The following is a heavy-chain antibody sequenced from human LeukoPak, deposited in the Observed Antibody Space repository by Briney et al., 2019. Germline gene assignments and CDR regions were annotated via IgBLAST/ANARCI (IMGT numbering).Heavy chain of an antibody. J-gene: IGHJ4*02. V-gene: IGHV3-23*01. Sequence: GGSLRLSCAASGFTFSTYAMSWVRQAPGKGLEWVSAISGSGGRTYYADSMKGRFTISRDNSKNTLYLQMNSLRADDTAVYYCARESYYYYDSSGYFNFFDYWGQGTLVTVSS. CDR3: ARESYYYYDSSGYFNFFDY. CDR2: ISGSGGRT. D-gene: IGHD3-22*01. CDR1: GFTFSTYA.